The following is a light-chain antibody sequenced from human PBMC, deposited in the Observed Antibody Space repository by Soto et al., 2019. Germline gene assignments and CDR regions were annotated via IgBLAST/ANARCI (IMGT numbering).Light chain of an antibody. Sequence: EIVLTHSPATMSLSPGERATLSCRASQSVRSYLAWYQQKPGQAPRLLIYDASNRATGIPARFSGSGSGTDFTLTISSLEPEDFAVYYCQHRANWPLTFGGGTKVDIK. CDR3: QHRANWPLT. V-gene: IGKV3-11*01. CDR1: QSVRSY. CDR2: DAS. J-gene: IGKJ4*01.